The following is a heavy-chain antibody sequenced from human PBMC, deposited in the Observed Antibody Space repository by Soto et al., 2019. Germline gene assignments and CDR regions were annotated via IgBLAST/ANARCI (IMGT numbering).Heavy chain of an antibody. CDR1: GGSISSSSYY. D-gene: IGHD6-6*01. CDR2: IYYSGST. J-gene: IGHJ5*02. CDR3: ARHPYRRAAPPRSWFDP. V-gene: IGHV4-39*01. Sequence: PSETLSLTCTVSGGSISSSSYYWGWIRQPPGEGLEWIGSIYYSGSTYYNPSLKSRVTISVDTSKNQFSLKLSSVTAADTAVYYCARHPYRRAAPPRSWFDPWGQGTLVTVSS.